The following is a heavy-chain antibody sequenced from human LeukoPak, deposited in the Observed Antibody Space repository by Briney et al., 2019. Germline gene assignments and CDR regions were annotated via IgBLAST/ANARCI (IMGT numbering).Heavy chain of an antibody. V-gene: IGHV4-34*01. CDR1: GGSFSGYH. CDR3: ARLPHAVHRYGSGSPLSY. J-gene: IGHJ4*02. CDR2: INHSGST. Sequence: SETLSLTCAVYGGSFSGYHWSWIRQPPGKGLEWIGEINHSGSTNYNPSLKSRVTISVDTSKNQFSLKLSSVTAADTAVYYCARLPHAVHRYGSGSPLSYWGQGTLVTVSS. D-gene: IGHD3-10*01.